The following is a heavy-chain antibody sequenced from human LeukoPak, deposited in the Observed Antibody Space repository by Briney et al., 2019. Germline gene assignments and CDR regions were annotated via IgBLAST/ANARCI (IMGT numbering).Heavy chain of an antibody. CDR3: ASLSRRYSYGAYYFDY. V-gene: IGHV4-34*01. Sequence: PETLSLTCAVYGGSFSGYYWSWIRQPPGKGLEWIGEINHSGSTNYNPSLKSRVTISVDTSKNQFSLKLSSVTAADTAVYYCASLSRRYSYGAYYFDYWGQGTLVTVSS. CDR2: INHSGST. CDR1: GGSFSGYY. J-gene: IGHJ4*02. D-gene: IGHD5-18*01.